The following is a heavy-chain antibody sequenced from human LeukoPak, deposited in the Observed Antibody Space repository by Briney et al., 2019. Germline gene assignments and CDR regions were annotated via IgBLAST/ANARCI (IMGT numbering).Heavy chain of an antibody. Sequence: SGGSLRLSCLASGFTFSNYAMSWARQAPGKGLEWVSVIYRGGSTYYADSVKGRFTISRDNSKNTLYLQMNSLRAEDTAVYYCARNEDYFDYWGQGTLVTVFS. J-gene: IGHJ4*02. V-gene: IGHV3-53*01. CDR1: GFTFSNYA. CDR2: IYRGGST. CDR3: ARNEDYFDY.